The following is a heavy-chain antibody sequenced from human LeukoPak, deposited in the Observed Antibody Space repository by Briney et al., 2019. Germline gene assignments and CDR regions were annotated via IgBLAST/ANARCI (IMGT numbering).Heavy chain of an antibody. J-gene: IGHJ4*02. D-gene: IGHD6-13*01. Sequence: GGPLRLSCAASGFTFSSYWMHWVRHAPGNGLVWVSRINSDGSSTSYADSVKGRFTISRDNAKNTLYLQMNSLRAEDTAVYYCARENRYSSSWDFDYWGQGTLVTVSS. V-gene: IGHV3-74*01. CDR2: INSDGSST. CDR1: GFTFSSYW. CDR3: ARENRYSSSWDFDY.